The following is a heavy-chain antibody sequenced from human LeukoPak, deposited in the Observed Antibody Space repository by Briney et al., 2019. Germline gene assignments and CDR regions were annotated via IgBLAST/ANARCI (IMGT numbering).Heavy chain of an antibody. CDR2: ISSSSSYI. D-gene: IGHD5-18*01. Sequence: SGGSLRLSCAASGFTFSTYNMYWVRQALGKGLEWVSSISSSSSYIYYADSVKGRFTISRDNAKNSLYLQMNSLRAEDTAVYYCASFDTAMATGYYFDYWGQGTLVTVSS. CDR3: ASFDTAMATGYYFDY. V-gene: IGHV3-21*01. CDR1: GFTFSTYN. J-gene: IGHJ4*02.